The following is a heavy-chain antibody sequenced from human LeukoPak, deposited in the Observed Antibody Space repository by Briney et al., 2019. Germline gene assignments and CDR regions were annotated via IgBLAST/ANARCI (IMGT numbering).Heavy chain of an antibody. CDR1: GLTFSSYA. V-gene: IGHV3-23*01. Sequence: GGSLRLSCAASGLTFSSYAMSWVRQAPGKGLDWVSAISGSGGSTYYADSVEGRFTISRDNSKNSLYLQMNSLRAEDTAVYYCAKDLRLYYYDSSGSNDYWGQGTLVTVSS. J-gene: IGHJ4*02. CDR2: ISGSGGST. D-gene: IGHD3-22*01. CDR3: AKDLRLYYYDSSGSNDY.